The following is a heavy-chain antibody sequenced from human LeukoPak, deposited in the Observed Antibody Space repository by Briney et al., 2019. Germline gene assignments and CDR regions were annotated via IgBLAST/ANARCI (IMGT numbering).Heavy chain of an antibody. CDR3: ARDLYADFWSGSVFDY. J-gene: IGHJ4*02. D-gene: IGHD3-3*01. CDR2: ISYDGSNK. CDR1: GFTFSSYA. V-gene: IGHV3-30-3*01. Sequence: PGGSLRLSCAASGFTFSSYAMHWVRQAPGKGLEWVAVISYDGSNKYYAGSVKGRFTISRDISKNTLYLQMSSLRAGDTAVYYCARDLYADFWSGSVFDYWGRGTLVTVSS.